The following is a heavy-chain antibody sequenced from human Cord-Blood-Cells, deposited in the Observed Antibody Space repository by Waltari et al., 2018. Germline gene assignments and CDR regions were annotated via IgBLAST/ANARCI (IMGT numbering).Heavy chain of an antibody. CDR3: ARVVISSSWFDY. CDR1: GGSISSGGYS. D-gene: IGHD6-13*01. V-gene: IGHV4-30-2*01. Sequence: QLQLQESGSGLVKPSQTLSLTCADSGGSISSGGYSWSWIWQPPGKGLEWIGYIYHSGSTYYNPSLKSRVTISVDRPKNQFSLKLSSVTAADTAVYYCARVVISSSWFDYWGQGTLVTVSS. J-gene: IGHJ4*02. CDR2: IYHSGST.